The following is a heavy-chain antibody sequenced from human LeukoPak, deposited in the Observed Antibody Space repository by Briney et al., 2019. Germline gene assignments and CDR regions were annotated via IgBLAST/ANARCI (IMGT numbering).Heavy chain of an antibody. CDR2: ISGSGGST. V-gene: IGHV3-23*01. CDR3: AKGNSSARYFDY. CDR1: GFTFSSYA. J-gene: IGHJ4*02. D-gene: IGHD6-6*01. Sequence: PGASLRLSCAASGFTFSSYAMSWVRQAPGKGLEWVSAISGSGGSTYYADSVKGRFTISRDNSKNTLYLQMNSLRAEDTAVYYCAKGNSSARYFDYWGQGTLVTVSS.